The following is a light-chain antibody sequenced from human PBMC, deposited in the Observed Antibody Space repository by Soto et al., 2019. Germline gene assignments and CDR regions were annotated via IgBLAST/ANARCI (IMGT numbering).Light chain of an antibody. J-gene: IGKJ4*01. CDR3: QQRSNWPRALT. CDR2: DAS. CDR1: QSVSSY. V-gene: IGKV3-11*01. Sequence: EIVLTQSPATLSLSPGERATLSCRASQSVSSYLAWYQQKPGQAPRLLIYDASNRATGIPARFSGSGSGTDLTLTISSLEPEDFAVYYCQQRSNWPRALTFGGGTKVDIK.